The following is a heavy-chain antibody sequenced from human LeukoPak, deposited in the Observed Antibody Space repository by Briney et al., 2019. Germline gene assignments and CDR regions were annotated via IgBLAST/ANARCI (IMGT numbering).Heavy chain of an antibody. D-gene: IGHD4-17*01. CDR2: IYYSGST. J-gene: IGHJ6*03. CDR3: ARDYYGDYNLPPYYYYYMDV. CDR1: GGSISSSSYY. V-gene: IGHV4-39*07. Sequence: SETLSLTCTVSGGSISSSSYYWGWIRQPPGKGLEWIGSIYYSGSTYYNPSLKSRVTISVDTSKNQFSLKLSSVTAADTAVYYCARDYYGDYNLPPYYYYYMDVWGKGTTVTVSS.